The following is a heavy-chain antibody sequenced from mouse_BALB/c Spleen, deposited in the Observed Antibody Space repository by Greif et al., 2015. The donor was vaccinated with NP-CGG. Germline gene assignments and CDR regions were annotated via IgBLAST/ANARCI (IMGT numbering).Heavy chain of an antibody. CDR3: ARNYRYDEGAWFAY. J-gene: IGHJ3*01. Sequence: QVQLQHSGAELVRPGSSVKISWKASGYAFSSYWMNWVKQRPGQGLEWIGQIYPGDGDTNYNGKFKGKATLTADKSSSTAYMQLSSLTSEDSAVYFCARNYRYDEGAWFAYWGQGTLVTVSA. CDR2: IYPGDGDT. D-gene: IGHD2-14*01. CDR1: GYAFSSYW. V-gene: IGHV1-80*01.